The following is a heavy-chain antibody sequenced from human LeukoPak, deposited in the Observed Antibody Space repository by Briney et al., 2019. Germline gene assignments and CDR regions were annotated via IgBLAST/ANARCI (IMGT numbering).Heavy chain of an antibody. J-gene: IGHJ3*02. Sequence: GGSLRLSCAASGFTFSSYAMSWVRQAPGKGLEWVSAISGSGGSTYYADSVKGRFTISRDNSKNTLYLQMNSLRAEDTAVYYCAKGRAIRYFDWLPKEPDAFDIWGQGTMVTVSS. CDR3: AKGRAIRYFDWLPKEPDAFDI. CDR2: ISGSGGST. D-gene: IGHD3-9*01. V-gene: IGHV3-23*01. CDR1: GFTFSSYA.